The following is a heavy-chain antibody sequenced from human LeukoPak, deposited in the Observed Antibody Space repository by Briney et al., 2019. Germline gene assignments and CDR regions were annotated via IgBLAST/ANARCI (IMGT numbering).Heavy chain of an antibody. CDR3: AKAYGDYGWGEYYYYMDV. Sequence: PGGSLRLSCAASGFTFSSYAMHWVRQAPGKGLEWVAVISYDGSNKYYADSVKGRFTISRDNSKNTLYLQMNSLRAEDTAVYYCAKAYGDYGWGEYYYYMDVWGKGTTVTVSS. D-gene: IGHD4-17*01. V-gene: IGHV3-30-3*01. CDR1: GFTFSSYA. CDR2: ISYDGSNK. J-gene: IGHJ6*03.